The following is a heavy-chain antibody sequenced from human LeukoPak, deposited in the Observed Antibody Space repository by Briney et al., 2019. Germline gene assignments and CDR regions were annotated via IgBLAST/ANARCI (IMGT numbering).Heavy chain of an antibody. J-gene: IGHJ6*03. Sequence: PGGSLRLSCAASGFTFSSYAMSWVRQAPGKGLEWISAISGSGGSTYYADSVKGRFTISRDNSKNTLYLQMNSLRAEDTAVYYCAKKRGYYYYYMDVWGKGTTVTVSS. CDR1: GFTFSSYA. CDR2: ISGSGGST. CDR3: AKKRGYYYYYMDV. V-gene: IGHV3-23*01.